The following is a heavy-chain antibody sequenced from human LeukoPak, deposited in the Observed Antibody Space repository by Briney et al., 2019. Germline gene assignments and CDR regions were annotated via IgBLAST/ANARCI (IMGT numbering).Heavy chain of an antibody. CDR3: ARSLGTYWGKDFLNWFDP. V-gene: IGHV1-8*01. J-gene: IGHJ5*02. D-gene: IGHD3-16*01. Sequence: ASVKVSCKASEYTFTNYDFNWVRQATGQGLEWMGWINPNSGNTGYTQKFQGRVTMTRNTSLSTAYMELTSLKSEDTAVYYCARSLGTYWGKDFLNWFDPWGQGTLVTVSS. CDR2: INPNSGNT. CDR1: EYTFTNYD.